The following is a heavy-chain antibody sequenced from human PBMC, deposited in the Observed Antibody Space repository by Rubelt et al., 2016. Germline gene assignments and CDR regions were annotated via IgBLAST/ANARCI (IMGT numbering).Heavy chain of an antibody. J-gene: IGHJ4*02. Sequence: EVQLLEYGGGLVQHGGSLSLSCAASGFTFNTYAIRWVRQAPGKGLGWVSFISDRAGGTLTADTVKGRFNISRDNSKKRLYLQMNSLRVEDTAVYYCVKGGWLDYWGQGTPVTVSS. CDR3: VKGGWLDY. CDR2: ISDRAGGT. D-gene: IGHD6-19*01. CDR1: GFTFNTYA. V-gene: IGHV3-23*01.